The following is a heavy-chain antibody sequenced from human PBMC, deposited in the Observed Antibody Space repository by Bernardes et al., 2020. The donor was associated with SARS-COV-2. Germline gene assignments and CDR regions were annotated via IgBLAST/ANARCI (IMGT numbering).Heavy chain of an antibody. CDR2: IYYSGST. CDR3: ARDLVVRGVHRYYYYGMDV. V-gene: IGHV4-59*01. J-gene: IGHJ6*02. CDR1: GGSISSYY. D-gene: IGHD3-10*01. Sequence: SETLYLTCTVSGGSISSYYWSWIRQPPGKGLEWIGYIYYSGSTNYNPSLKSRVTISVDTSKNQFSLKLSSVTAADTAVYYCARDLVVRGVHRYYYYGMDVWGQGTTVTVSS.